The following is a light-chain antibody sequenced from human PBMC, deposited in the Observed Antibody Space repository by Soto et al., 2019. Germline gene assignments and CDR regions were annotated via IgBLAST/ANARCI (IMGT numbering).Light chain of an antibody. CDR2: EAS. Sequence: EIVLTQSPATVSLSPGERATLSCRASQSVNNHLAWYQQKPGQAPRLLIYEASNRATGIPARFSGSGSGTDFTLTISSLETEDFAVYYCQKYNNWPFLLTFGGGTKVEIK. CDR1: QSVNNH. J-gene: IGKJ4*01. CDR3: QKYNNWPFLLT. V-gene: IGKV3-11*01.